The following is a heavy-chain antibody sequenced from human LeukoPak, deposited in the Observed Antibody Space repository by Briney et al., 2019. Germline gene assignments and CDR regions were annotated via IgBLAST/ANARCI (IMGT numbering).Heavy chain of an antibody. V-gene: IGHV3-9*01. Sequence: GGSLRLSCAASGFTFSSYAMSWVRQAPGKGLEWVSGISWNSGSIGYADSVKGRFTISRDNAKNSLYLQMNSLRAEDTALYYCAKDTTVTNDAFDIWGQGTMVTVSS. CDR2: ISWNSGSI. J-gene: IGHJ3*02. CDR1: GFTFSSYA. D-gene: IGHD4-17*01. CDR3: AKDTTVTNDAFDI.